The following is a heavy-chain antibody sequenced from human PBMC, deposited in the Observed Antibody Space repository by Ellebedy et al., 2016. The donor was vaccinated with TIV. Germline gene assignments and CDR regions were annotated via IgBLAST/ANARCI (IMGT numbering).Heavy chain of an antibody. CDR3: ARGGAGFDSMNRELSFDS. D-gene: IGHD1-26*01. CDR2: IRSSTNSI. Sequence: GESLKISXAASGSTFSTYSMNWVRQAPGKGLEWVAFIRSSTNSISYADSVKGRFTISRDDAENSLYLQMNSLRDEDTAVYYCARGGAGFDSMNRELSFDSWGQGTLVIVSS. V-gene: IGHV3-48*02. CDR1: GSTFSTYS. J-gene: IGHJ4*02.